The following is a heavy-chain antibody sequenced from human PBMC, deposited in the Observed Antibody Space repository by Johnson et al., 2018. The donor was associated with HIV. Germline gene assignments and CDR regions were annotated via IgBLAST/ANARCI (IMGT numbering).Heavy chain of an antibody. D-gene: IGHD2-8*02. Sequence: VQLVESGGGLVQPGRSLRLSCAASGFTFDDYAMHWVRQAPGKGLEWVSGISWNSGSIGYADSVKGRFTISRDNAKNSLYLQMNSLRAEDTALYYCAKDRGPTGGFDIWGRGTMVTVSS. CDR2: ISWNSGSI. V-gene: IGHV3-9*01. J-gene: IGHJ3*02. CDR3: AKDRGPTGGFDI. CDR1: GFTFDDYA.